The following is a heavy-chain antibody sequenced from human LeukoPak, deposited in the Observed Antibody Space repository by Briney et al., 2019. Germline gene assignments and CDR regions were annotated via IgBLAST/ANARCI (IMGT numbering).Heavy chain of an antibody. CDR3: ARDRGLNWNYYMDV. CDR2: ISAYNGNT. D-gene: IGHD1-20*01. CDR1: GYTFTSYG. Sequence: ASVKVSCKASGYTFTSYGISWVRQAPGQGLEWMGWISAYNGNTNYAQKLQGRVTMTTDTSTSTAYMELRSLRSDDTAVYYCARDRGLNWNYYMDVWGKGTTVTVSS. V-gene: IGHV1-18*01. J-gene: IGHJ6*03.